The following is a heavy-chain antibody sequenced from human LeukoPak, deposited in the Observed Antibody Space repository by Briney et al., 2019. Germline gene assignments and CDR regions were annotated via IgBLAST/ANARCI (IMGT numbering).Heavy chain of an antibody. J-gene: IGHJ4*02. Sequence: SETLSLTCTVSGGPISSSIYYWGWIRQPPGKGLEWIGSIHHSGTTYYNPSLKSRVTISVDTSKNQFSLKLSSVAAADTAVYYCATYRLGAATFDYWGQGTLVTVSS. V-gene: IGHV4-39*01. CDR3: ATYRLGAATFDY. CDR1: GGPISSSIYY. CDR2: IHHSGTT. D-gene: IGHD6-13*01.